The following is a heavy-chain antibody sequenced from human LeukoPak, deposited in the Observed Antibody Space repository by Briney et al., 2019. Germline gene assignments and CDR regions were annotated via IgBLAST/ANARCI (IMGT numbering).Heavy chain of an antibody. Sequence: SETLSLTCSVSGGSISSYYWSWIRQPPGKGLEWIGEINHSGSTNYNPSLKSRVTISVDTSKNQFSLKLSSVTAADTAVYYCARATRAVVDYYYYGMDVWGQGTTVTVSS. V-gene: IGHV4-34*01. CDR1: GGSISSYY. CDR3: ARATRAVVDYYYYGMDV. J-gene: IGHJ6*02. CDR2: INHSGST. D-gene: IGHD2-21*01.